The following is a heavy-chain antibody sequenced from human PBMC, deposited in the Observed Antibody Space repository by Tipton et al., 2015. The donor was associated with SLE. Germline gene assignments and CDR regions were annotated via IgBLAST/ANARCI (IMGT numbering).Heavy chain of an antibody. CDR1: GGSISSYY. Sequence: TLSLTCTVSGGSISSYYWSWIRQPPGKGLEWIGYIYISGSTNYSPSLKSRATISVDTSKNQFSLKLSSVTAADTAVYYCARGSGYSTSWYAYYFDYWGQGTLVTVSS. CDR2: IYISGST. CDR3: ARGSGYSTSWYAYYFDY. V-gene: IGHV4-4*08. J-gene: IGHJ4*02. D-gene: IGHD6-13*01.